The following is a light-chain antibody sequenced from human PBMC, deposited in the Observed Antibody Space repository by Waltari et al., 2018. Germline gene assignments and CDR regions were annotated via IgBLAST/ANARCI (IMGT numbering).Light chain of an antibody. V-gene: IGKV1-33*01. CDR1: QDINDY. Sequence: DIQMTQSPSSLSASVGDRVTITCQASQDINDYLNWYQQKPGKAPKLLVYHASDLETGVPSRFSGDGSGTDFTFTITSLQPEDIATYYCQQYDSVPFTFGPGTKLDFQ. J-gene: IGKJ3*01. CDR3: QQYDSVPFT. CDR2: HAS.